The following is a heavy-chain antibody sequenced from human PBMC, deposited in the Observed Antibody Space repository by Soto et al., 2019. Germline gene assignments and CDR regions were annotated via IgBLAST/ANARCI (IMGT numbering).Heavy chain of an antibody. D-gene: IGHD6-6*01. CDR3: ARQAARPPKVVDY. J-gene: IGHJ4*02. Sequence: QVQLQESGPGLVKPSETLSLTCTVSGGSVSSGSYYWSWIRQPPGKGLEWIGCIYYSGSTNYNPSLKSRENSPVDTSKSDFSLKLSSVTAADTAVYYCARQAARPPKVVDYWGQGTLVTVSS. CDR1: GGSVSSGSYY. V-gene: IGHV4-61*03. CDR2: IYYSGST.